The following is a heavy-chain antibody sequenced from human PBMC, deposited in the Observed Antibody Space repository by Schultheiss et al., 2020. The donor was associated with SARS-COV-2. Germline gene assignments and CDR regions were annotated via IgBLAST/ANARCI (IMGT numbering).Heavy chain of an antibody. V-gene: IGHV4-39*01. CDR1: GGSISSNSYY. CDR2: INKSGTT. CDR3: ARGSGSTWYLRYYFDN. D-gene: IGHD6-13*01. J-gene: IGHJ4*02. Sequence: SQTLSLTCTVSGGSISSNSYYWGWIRQPPGKGLEWIAIINKSGTTYYNPSLKSRVTISVDTSKNQFSLRLTSVSAADTAMYYCARGSGSTWYLRYYFDNWGQGTMVTVSS.